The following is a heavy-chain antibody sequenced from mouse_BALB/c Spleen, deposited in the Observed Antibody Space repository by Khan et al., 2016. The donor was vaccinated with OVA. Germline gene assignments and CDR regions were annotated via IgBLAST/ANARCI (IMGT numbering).Heavy chain of an antibody. CDR1: GYTFTEYT. CDR3: ARDAGRY. V-gene: IGHV1-18*01. J-gene: IGHJ4*01. D-gene: IGHD3-3*01. Sequence: VQLKQSGPELVKPGASVKISCKTSGYTFTEYTLHWVKQSHGKSLEWIGVINPKNGVTSYNQKFKGKATLTVDKSSRTAYMEFRSLTSEDSAVYYWARDAGRYWGQGTSVTVSS. CDR2: INPKNGVT.